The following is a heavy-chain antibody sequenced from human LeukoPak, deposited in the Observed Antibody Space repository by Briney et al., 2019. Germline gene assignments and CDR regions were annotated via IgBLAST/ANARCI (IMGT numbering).Heavy chain of an antibody. V-gene: IGHV4-31*03. CDR1: GGSISSGGYY. D-gene: IGHD4-23*01. Sequence: PSQTLSLTCSVSGGSISSGGYYWYWIRQHQGKGLEWIGNIYYSGSTYYNPSLKSRVSISVDTSKNQFSMKLSSVTAADTAVYYCARESRHGGNAMGYWGQGTLVTVSS. CDR2: IYYSGST. J-gene: IGHJ4*02. CDR3: ARESRHGGNAMGY.